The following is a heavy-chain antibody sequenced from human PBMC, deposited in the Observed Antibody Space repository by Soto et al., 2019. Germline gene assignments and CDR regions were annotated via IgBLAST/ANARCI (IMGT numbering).Heavy chain of an antibody. V-gene: IGHV1-18*01. CDR2: ISAYNGNT. CDR1: GYTFTSYG. Sequence: QVQLVQSGAEVKKPGASVKVSCKASGYTFTSYGISWVRQATGQGLEWMGWISAYNGNTNSAQKLQGRVTVTTDTSTSTAYMELRSLGSDDTAVDYCARDITPPDYWGQGTLVTVSS. J-gene: IGHJ4*02. CDR3: ARDITPPDY.